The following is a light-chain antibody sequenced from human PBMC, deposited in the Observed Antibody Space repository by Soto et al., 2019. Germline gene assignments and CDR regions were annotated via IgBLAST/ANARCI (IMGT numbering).Light chain of an antibody. J-gene: IGKJ1*01. V-gene: IGKV3-20*01. CDR1: QSVSSSY. CDR3: QQYGSSSWT. Sequence: EIVLTQSPGTLSLSPGERATLSCRASQSVSSSYLAWYQQKPGQAPRLLIYGTSSRATAIPDWFSGSGSVTDFTLTISRLEPEDFAVYYCQQYGSSSWTFGQGTKVDIK. CDR2: GTS.